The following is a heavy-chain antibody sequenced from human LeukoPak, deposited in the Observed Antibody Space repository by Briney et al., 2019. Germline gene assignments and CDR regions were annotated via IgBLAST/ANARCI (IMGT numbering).Heavy chain of an antibody. V-gene: IGHV3-30-3*01. J-gene: IGHJ3*02. CDR1: GFTFSSYA. Sequence: GGSLRLSCAASGFTFSSYAMHWVRQAPGKGLEWVAVISYDGSNKYYADSVKGRFTISRDNSKNTLYLQMNSLRAEDTAVYYCARGYYYGSGREGAFDIWGRGTMVTVSS. CDR2: ISYDGSNK. D-gene: IGHD3-10*01. CDR3: ARGYYYGSGREGAFDI.